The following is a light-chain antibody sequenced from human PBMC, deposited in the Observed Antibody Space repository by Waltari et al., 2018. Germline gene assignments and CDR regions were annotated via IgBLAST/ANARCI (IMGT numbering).Light chain of an antibody. CDR1: QSLVYTDGNTY. CDR3: MQSIHWPFT. V-gene: IGKV2-30*01. J-gene: IGKJ3*01. Sequence: DVVMTQSPLSLPVTLGQPASISCRSGQSLVYTDGNTYLSWFQQRPGQSPRRLIYKVSNRDSGVPDRFSGSGSGTDFTLKISGVEAEDIGIYYCMQSIHWPFTFGPGTKVDIK. CDR2: KVS.